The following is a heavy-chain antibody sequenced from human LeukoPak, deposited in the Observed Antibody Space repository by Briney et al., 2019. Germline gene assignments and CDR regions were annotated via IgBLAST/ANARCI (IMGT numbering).Heavy chain of an antibody. CDR3: AKDRGGSSWYNPRAFDI. CDR1: GFTFGSYA. J-gene: IGHJ3*02. V-gene: IGHV3-23*01. Sequence: GGSLRLSCAASGFTFGSYAMSWVRQAPGKGLEWVSAISGSGGSTYYADSVKGRFTISRDNSKNTLYLQMNSLRAEDTAVYYCAKDRGGSSWYNPRAFDIWGQGTMVTVSS. D-gene: IGHD6-13*01. CDR2: ISGSGGST.